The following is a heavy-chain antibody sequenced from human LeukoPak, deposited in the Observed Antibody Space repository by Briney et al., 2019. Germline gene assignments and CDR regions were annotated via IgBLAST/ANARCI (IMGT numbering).Heavy chain of an antibody. CDR1: GGSINSYY. CDR2: IYTSGST. V-gene: IGHV4-4*07. Sequence: SETLSLTCTVSGGSINSYYWSWIRQPAGKGLEWIGRIYTSGSTNYNPSLKSRVTISVDKSKNQFSLKLSSVTAADTAVYYCAREASGYCSSTSCSYFDYWGQGTLVTVSS. CDR3: AREASGYCSSTSCSYFDY. J-gene: IGHJ4*02. D-gene: IGHD2-2*01.